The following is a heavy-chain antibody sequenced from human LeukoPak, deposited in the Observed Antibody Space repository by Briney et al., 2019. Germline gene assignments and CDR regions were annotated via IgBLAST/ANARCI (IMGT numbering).Heavy chain of an antibody. CDR1: GFTFSSYA. CDR2: ISGSGGST. V-gene: IGHV3-23*01. J-gene: IGHJ4*02. D-gene: IGHD3-22*01. Sequence: GGSLRLSCAASGFTFSSYAMSWVRQAPGKGLEWVSAISGSGGSTYYADSVKGRFTISRDNSKNTLYLQMNSLRVEDTAVYFCARVNWGSSGYGPEYFFDYWGQGTLVTVSS. CDR3: ARVNWGSSGYGPEYFFDY.